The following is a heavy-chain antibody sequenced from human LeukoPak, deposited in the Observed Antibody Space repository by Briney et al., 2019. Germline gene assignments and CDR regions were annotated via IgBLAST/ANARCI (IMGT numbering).Heavy chain of an antibody. CDR1: GFTFSSYS. CDR2: ISSSSSYI. J-gene: IGHJ4*02. V-gene: IGHV3-21*01. Sequence: GGSLRLSCAASGFTFSSYSMNWVRQAPGKGLEWVSSISSSSSYIYYADSVKGRFTISRDNAKNSLYLQMNSLRAEDTAVYYCARDYYYDSSGYYYSHFDYWGQGTLVTVSS. CDR3: ARDYYYDSSGYYYSHFDY. D-gene: IGHD3-22*01.